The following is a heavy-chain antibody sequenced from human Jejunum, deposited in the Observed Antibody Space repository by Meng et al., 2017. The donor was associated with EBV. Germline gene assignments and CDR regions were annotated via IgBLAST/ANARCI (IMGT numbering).Heavy chain of an antibody. D-gene: IGHD3-16*01. J-gene: IGHJ4*02. CDR3: AKEGGIAGSIYQSYFDS. CDR1: GFTVSTNY. CDR2: IYSGGRT. V-gene: IGHV3-66*03. Sequence: DVQLVESGGGLIQPGGALRLSCAASGFTVSTNYMSWVRQAPGKGLEWVSIIYSGGRTYYADSVKGRFNISRDNSKNTLYLQMNSLRAEDTAVYYCAKEGGIAGSIYQSYFDSWGQGILGTVSS.